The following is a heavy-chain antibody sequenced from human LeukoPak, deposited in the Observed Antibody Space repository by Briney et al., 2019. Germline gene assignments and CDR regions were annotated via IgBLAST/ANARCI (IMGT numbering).Heavy chain of an antibody. CDR2: ISSSSSYI. V-gene: IGHV3-21*01. CDR3: ATARSGWYVY. D-gene: IGHD6-19*01. J-gene: IGHJ4*02. CDR1: GFTFSSYS. Sequence: PGGSLRLSCAASGFTFSSYSMNWVRQAPGKGLEWVSSISSSSSYIYYADSVKGRFTISRDNAKNSLYLQMNSLRAEDTAVYYCATARSGWYVYWGREPWSPSPQ.